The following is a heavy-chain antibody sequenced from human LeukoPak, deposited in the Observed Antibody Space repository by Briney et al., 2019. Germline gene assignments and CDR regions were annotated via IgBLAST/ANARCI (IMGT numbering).Heavy chain of an antibody. CDR2: IYPGDSDT. J-gene: IGHJ4*02. CDR1: GYSFGNYW. V-gene: IGHV5-51*01. Sequence: GESLKISCKGSGYSFGNYWLAWVRQMPGKGLEWMGIIYPGDSDTRYSPSFQGQVTISADKSINTAYLQWSSLKASDTAMYYCARDDYYGSGSYYNNFDYWGQGTLVTVSS. D-gene: IGHD3-10*01. CDR3: ARDDYYGSGSYYNNFDY.